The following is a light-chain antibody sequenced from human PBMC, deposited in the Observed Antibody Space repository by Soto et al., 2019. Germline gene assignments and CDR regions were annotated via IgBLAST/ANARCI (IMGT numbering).Light chain of an antibody. CDR3: SSYTRSTPYVV. Sequence: QSALTQPASVSGSPGQSITISCTGTSSDIGGYNYVSWYQQHPGKAPKLMIYEVSNRPSGVSHRFSGSKSGNTASLPISGLQAEDEDDYYCSSYTRSTPYVVFGGGTKLTVL. J-gene: IGLJ2*01. V-gene: IGLV2-14*01. CDR1: SSDIGGYNY. CDR2: EVS.